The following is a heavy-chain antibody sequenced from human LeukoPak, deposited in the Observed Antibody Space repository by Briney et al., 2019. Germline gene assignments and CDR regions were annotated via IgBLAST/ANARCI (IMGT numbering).Heavy chain of an antibody. CDR3: ATRDYFDSRGYFGY. CDR1: GGSISSSNW. J-gene: IGHJ4*02. Sequence: PSETLSLTCAVSGGSISSSNWWSWVRQPPGKGLEWIGEIYHSGSTNCNPSLKSRVTISVDKSKNQFSLKVSSVIAADTAVYYCATRDYFDSRGYFGYWGQGTLVTVSS. CDR2: IYHSGST. V-gene: IGHV4-4*02. D-gene: IGHD3-22*01.